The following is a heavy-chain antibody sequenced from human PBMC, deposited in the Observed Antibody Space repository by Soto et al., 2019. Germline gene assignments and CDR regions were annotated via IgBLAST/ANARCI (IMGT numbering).Heavy chain of an antibody. J-gene: IGHJ4*02. CDR2: IYYSGST. Sequence: SETLSLTCTVSGGSISSSSYYWGWIRQPPGKGLEWIGSIYYSGSTYYNPSLKSRVTISVDTSKNQFSLKLSSVTAADTAVYYCARDYSWSRYFDYWGQGTLVTVSS. CDR3: ARDYSWSRYFDY. V-gene: IGHV4-39*07. CDR1: GGSISSSSYY. D-gene: IGHD6-13*01.